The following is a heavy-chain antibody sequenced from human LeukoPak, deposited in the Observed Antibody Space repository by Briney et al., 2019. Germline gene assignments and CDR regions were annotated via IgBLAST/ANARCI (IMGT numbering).Heavy chain of an antibody. CDR3: AKDWMAPMLYYFDS. D-gene: IGHD5-24*01. CDR2: ISGSGDNI. Sequence: PGGSLRLSCAASGFTFSNYAMSWVRQAPGKGLEWISGISGSGDNIRYADSVKGRFTISRDDSKNTLYLQMNSLRAEDTALYYCAKDWMAPMLYYFDSWGQGTLVTVSS. CDR1: GFTFSNYA. V-gene: IGHV3-23*01. J-gene: IGHJ4*02.